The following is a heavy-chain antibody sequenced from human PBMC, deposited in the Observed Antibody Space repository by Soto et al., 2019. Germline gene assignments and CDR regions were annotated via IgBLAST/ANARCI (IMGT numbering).Heavy chain of an antibody. V-gene: IGHV3-11*01. D-gene: IGHD3-22*01. CDR3: ARDLRVIVVVDAFDI. J-gene: IGHJ3*02. CDR1: GFTFSDYY. Sequence: GGSLRLSCAASGFTFSDYYMSWIHQAPGKGLEWVSYISSSGSTIYYADSVKGRFTISRDNAKNSLYLQMNSLRAEDTAVYYCARDLRVIVVVDAFDIWGQGTMVTVSS. CDR2: ISSSGSTI.